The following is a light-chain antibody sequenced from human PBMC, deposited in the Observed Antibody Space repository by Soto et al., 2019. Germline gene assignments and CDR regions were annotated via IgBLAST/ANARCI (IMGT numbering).Light chain of an antibody. V-gene: IGKV3D-7*01. Sequence: DIVMTQSPATLYLSPGERATLSCRASRSVSSSYLSWYQQKPGQAPRLLIYGASTRATGIPARFSGSGSGTDFTLTISSLQPEDFAVYYCQQDYNLFTFGGGTKVDIK. J-gene: IGKJ4*01. CDR2: GAS. CDR1: RSVSSSY. CDR3: QQDYNLFT.